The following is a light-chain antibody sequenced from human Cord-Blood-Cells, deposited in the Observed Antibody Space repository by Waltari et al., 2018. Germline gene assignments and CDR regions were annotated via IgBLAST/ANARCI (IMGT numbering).Light chain of an antibody. V-gene: IGKV1-39*01. CDR3: QQSYSTPYS. CDR1: QSIRSY. CDR2: AAS. J-gene: IGKJ2*03. Sequence: DLQMTQSPSSLSASVGARVTITCRASQSIRSYLNWYQQKPGKAPKLLIYAASSLQRGIPSRFSGSGSVTDFTLTINSLQPEDFATYYCQQSYSTPYSFGQGTKLEIK.